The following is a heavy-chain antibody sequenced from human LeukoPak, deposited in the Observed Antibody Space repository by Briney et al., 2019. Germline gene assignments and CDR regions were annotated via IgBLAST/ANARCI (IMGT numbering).Heavy chain of an antibody. V-gene: IGHV4-59*08. CDR2: MIHRGST. Sequence: KPSETLSLTCSVSGGSITSYYWNWIRQPPGKGLEWIGDMIHRGSTYYNPSLKSRVTISLDMSKNQFSLSLNSVTAADTALYYCARGVHFHSYMDVWGKGTTVTVSS. J-gene: IGHJ6*03. CDR3: ARGVHFHSYMDV. CDR1: GGSITSYY.